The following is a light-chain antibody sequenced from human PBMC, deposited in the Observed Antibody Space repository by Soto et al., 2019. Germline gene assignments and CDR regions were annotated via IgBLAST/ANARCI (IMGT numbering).Light chain of an antibody. CDR1: QTISSW. V-gene: IGKV1-5*03. CDR3: QQYNNWPPET. Sequence: DIQMPQSPSPLSGSVGDRVTITCRASQTISSWLAWYQQKPGKAPKLLIYKASTLKSGVPSRFSGSGSGTEFTLTISSLQSEDFAVYYCQQYNNWPPETFGQGTKVDIK. CDR2: KAS. J-gene: IGKJ1*01.